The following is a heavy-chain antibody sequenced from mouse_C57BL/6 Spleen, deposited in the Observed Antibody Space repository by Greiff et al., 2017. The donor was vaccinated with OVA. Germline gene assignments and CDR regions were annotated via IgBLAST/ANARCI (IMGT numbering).Heavy chain of an antibody. Sequence: QVQLQQPGTELVKPGASVKLSCKASGYTFTSYWMHWVKQRPGQGLEWIGNINPSNGGTNYNEKFKSKATLTVDKSSSTAYVQLSSLTSEDSAVYYCARDLITTEGFAYWGQGTLVTVSA. CDR1: GYTFTSYW. V-gene: IGHV1-53*01. CDR2: INPSNGGT. J-gene: IGHJ3*01. D-gene: IGHD1-1*01. CDR3: ARDLITTEGFAY.